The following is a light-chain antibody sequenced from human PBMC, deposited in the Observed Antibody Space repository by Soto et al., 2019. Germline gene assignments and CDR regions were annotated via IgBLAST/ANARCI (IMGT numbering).Light chain of an antibody. J-gene: IGKJ5*01. V-gene: IGKV3-20*01. CDR3: QHYGPSQMT. CDR2: DAS. CDR1: QSVSTNS. Sequence: EIVLTQSPGTLSLSPGERATLSCRASQSVSTNSVAWYQQQPGQAPRLLIYDASTRATEIPDRVSGSGSGTDFTLTISILVPEDFAVYYCQHYGPSQMTFGQGTRLEMK.